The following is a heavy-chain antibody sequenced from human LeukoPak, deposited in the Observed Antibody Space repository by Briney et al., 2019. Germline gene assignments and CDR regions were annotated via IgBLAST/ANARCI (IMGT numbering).Heavy chain of an antibody. CDR3: ATYAGSSSKYFQH. D-gene: IGHD3-10*01. Sequence: GESLKISCKGSGYSFPNYWIGWVRQMPGKGLEWMGIIYPGDSDTRYSPSFQGQVTISADKSISTAYLHWSSLKASDTAMYYCATYAGSSSKYFQHWGQGTLVTVSS. CDR2: IYPGDSDT. J-gene: IGHJ1*01. CDR1: GYSFPNYW. V-gene: IGHV5-51*01.